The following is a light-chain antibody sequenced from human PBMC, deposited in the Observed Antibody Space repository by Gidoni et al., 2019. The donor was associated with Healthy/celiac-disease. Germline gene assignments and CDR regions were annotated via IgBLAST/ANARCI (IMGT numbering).Light chain of an antibody. CDR3: QQYYSTPWT. J-gene: IGKJ1*01. CDR1: QSVLYSSNNKNY. CDR2: WAS. V-gene: IGKV4-1*01. Sequence: DIVMTQSRDSLAVSLGERATINCKSSQSVLYSSNNKNYLAWYQQKPGQPPKLLIYWASTRDAGVPDRFSGSGSGTDFTLTISSLQAEDVAVYYCQQYYSTPWTFGQGTKVEIK.